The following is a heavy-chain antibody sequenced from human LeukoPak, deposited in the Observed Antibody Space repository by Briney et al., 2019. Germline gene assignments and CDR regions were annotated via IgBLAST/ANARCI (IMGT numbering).Heavy chain of an antibody. V-gene: IGHV4-4*07. Sequence: PSETLSLTCTVSGGSISSYYWSWIRQPAGKGLEWIGRIYTSGSTNYNPSLKSRVTMSVDTSKNQFSLKLSSVTAADTAVYYCAREGTLIAVAGNWFDPWGQGTLVTVSS. CDR3: AREGTLIAVAGNWFDP. CDR1: GGSISSYY. CDR2: IYTSGST. J-gene: IGHJ5*02. D-gene: IGHD6-19*01.